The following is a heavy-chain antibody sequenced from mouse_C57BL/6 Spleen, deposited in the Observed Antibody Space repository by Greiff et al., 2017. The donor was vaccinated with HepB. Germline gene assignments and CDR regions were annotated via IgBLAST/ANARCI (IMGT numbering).Heavy chain of an antibody. CDR3: AREDYDGGWFAY. D-gene: IGHD2-4*01. Sequence: ESGPGLVKPSQSLSLTCSVTGYSITSGYYWNWIRQFPGNKLEWMGYISYDGSNNYNPSLKNRISITRDTSKNQFFLKLNSVTTEDTATYYCAREDYDGGWFAYWGQGTLVTVSA. V-gene: IGHV3-6*01. CDR1: GYSITSGYY. CDR2: ISYDGSN. J-gene: IGHJ3*01.